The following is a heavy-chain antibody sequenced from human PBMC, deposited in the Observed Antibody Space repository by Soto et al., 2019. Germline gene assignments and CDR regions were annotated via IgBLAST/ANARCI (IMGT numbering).Heavy chain of an antibody. CDR2: MNPNTGNT. D-gene: IGHD6-13*01. Sequence: QVQVVQSGAVVKKPGASVKVSCKASGYSFTDYDINWVRQAAGQGLEWMGWMNPNTGNTAYAQKFEGRLTLTRDTSIKAAYMDLRSLTSEDTALYYCARGLSSYSEYWDQGTLV. CDR1: GYSFTDYD. V-gene: IGHV1-8*02. CDR3: ARGLSSYSEY. J-gene: IGHJ4*02.